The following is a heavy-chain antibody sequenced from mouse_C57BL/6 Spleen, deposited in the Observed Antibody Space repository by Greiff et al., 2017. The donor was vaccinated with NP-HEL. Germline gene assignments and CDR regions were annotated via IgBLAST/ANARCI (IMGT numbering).Heavy chain of an antibody. J-gene: IGHJ4*01. CDR3: ARLPGSSQYYAMDY. CDR1: GYTFTDYY. Sequence: EVQLHQSGPELVKPGASVKISCKASGYTFTDYYMNWVKQSHGKSLEWIGDINPNNGGTSYNQKFKGKATLTVDKSSSTAYMELRSLTSEDSAVYYCARLPGSSQYYAMDYWGQGTSVTVAS. CDR2: INPNNGGT. V-gene: IGHV1-26*01. D-gene: IGHD1-1*01.